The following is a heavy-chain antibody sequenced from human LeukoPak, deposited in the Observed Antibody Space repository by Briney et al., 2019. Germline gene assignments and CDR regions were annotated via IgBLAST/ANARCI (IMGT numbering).Heavy chain of an antibody. CDR1: GFTFSSYG. J-gene: IGHJ6*03. D-gene: IGHD1-26*01. CDR3: AKPLSGSYYYMDV. Sequence: GGSLRLSCAASGFTFSSYGMHWVRQAPGKGLEWVAVIWYDGSNKYYADSVKGRFTISRDNSKNTLYLQMNSLRAEDTAVYYCAKPLSGSYYYMDVWGKGTTVTVSS. V-gene: IGHV3-33*06. CDR2: IWYDGSNK.